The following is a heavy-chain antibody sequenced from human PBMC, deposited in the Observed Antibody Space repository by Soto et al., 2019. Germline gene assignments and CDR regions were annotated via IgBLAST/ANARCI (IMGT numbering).Heavy chain of an antibody. Sequence: ASVKVSCKASGYTFTSYYRHWVRQAPGQGLEWMGIINPSGGSTSYAQKFQGRVTMTRDTSTSTVYMELSSLRSEDTAVYYCARNEVGVPFDYFGQGTLVTFSS. CDR2: INPSGGST. CDR3: ARNEVGVPFDY. J-gene: IGHJ4*02. D-gene: IGHD1-26*01. V-gene: IGHV1-46*01. CDR1: GYTFTSYY.